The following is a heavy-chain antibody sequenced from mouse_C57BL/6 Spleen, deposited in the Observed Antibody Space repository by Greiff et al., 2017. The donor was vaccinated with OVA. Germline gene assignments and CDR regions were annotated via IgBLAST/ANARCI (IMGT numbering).Heavy chain of an antibody. J-gene: IGHJ4*01. CDR2: ISYDGSN. CDR1: GYSITSGYY. CDR3: ASGDAMDY. V-gene: IGHV3-6*01. Sequence: EVQLQQSGPGLVKPSQSLSLTCSVTGYSITSGYYWNWIRQFPGNKLEWMGYISYDGSNNYNPSLKNRISITRDSAKNQFFLKLNSVTTEDTATYDCASGDAMDYWGQGTSVTVSS.